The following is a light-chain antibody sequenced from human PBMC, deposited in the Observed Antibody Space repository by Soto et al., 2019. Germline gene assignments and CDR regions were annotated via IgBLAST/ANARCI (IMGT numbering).Light chain of an antibody. CDR1: SSDVGSYNL. V-gene: IGLV2-23*01. CDR2: EDS. Sequence: QPVLIQPASVSGAPGQSLTISCTGTSSDVGSYNLVSWYQQHPGKAPKLMIYEDSKRPSGVSNRFSGSKSGNTASLTISGLQTEDEADYYCCSYADSSTYVFGTGTKVTVL. CDR3: CSYADSSTYV. J-gene: IGLJ1*01.